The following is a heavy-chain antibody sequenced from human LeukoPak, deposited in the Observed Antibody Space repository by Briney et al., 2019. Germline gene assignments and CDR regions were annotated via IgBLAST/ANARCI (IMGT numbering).Heavy chain of an antibody. CDR2: INEDGSDK. CDR1: GFTFTNAW. V-gene: IGHV3-7*01. D-gene: IGHD4-17*01. Sequence: GGSLRLSCEASGFTFTNAWMTWVRQAPGKGLEWLANINEDGSDKNYVVALKGRFTISRDNAEKSLYLQMNSLRAEDTAIYYCARDAAYGYDRFDYWGQGTQVTVSS. J-gene: IGHJ4*02. CDR3: ARDAAYGYDRFDY.